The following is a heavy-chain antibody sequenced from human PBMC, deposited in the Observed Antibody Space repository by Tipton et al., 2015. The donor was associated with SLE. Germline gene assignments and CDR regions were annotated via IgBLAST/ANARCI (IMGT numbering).Heavy chain of an antibody. Sequence: TLSLTCTVSGGSISSHYWNWIRQPPGKGLEWIGYISYSGSTNYNPPLQSRTTISVDTSKNQFSLKLSSLTAADTAVYYCARGGRSSWYFYFDYWSQGTLVTVSS. J-gene: IGHJ4*02. CDR3: ARGGRSSWYFYFDY. V-gene: IGHV4-59*11. D-gene: IGHD6-13*01. CDR1: GGSISSHY. CDR2: ISYSGST.